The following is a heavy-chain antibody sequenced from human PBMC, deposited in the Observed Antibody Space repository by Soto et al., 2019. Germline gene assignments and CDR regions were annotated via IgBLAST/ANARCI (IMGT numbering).Heavy chain of an antibody. D-gene: IGHD2-8*01. J-gene: IGHJ6*02. CDR3: ARLPLMLYGEGGNGLYF. CDR1: GYTFTSYY. CDR2: INPSGGST. Sequence: ASVKVSCKASGYTFTSYYMHLVRRAPGQGLEWMGIINPSGGSTSYAQKFQGRVTMTRDTSTSTVYMELSSLRSEDTAVYYCARLPLMLYGEGGNGLYFRGRGTTVTVS. V-gene: IGHV1-46*01.